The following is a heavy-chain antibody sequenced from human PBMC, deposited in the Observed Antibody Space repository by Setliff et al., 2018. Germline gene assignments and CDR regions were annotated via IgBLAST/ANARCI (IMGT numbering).Heavy chain of an antibody. V-gene: IGHV4-59*11. D-gene: IGHD3-3*01. Sequence: SETLSLTCSVSGGSIDSHYWSWIRQPPGKGLEWIGSIYYSGNTNYNPSLKSRVTISIDTSKNQFSLKLSSMTAADTAVYHCARGKTFFGAFIRAFDIWGQGRMVTV. CDR3: ARGKTFFGAFIRAFDI. J-gene: IGHJ3*02. CDR2: IYYSGNT. CDR1: GGSIDSHY.